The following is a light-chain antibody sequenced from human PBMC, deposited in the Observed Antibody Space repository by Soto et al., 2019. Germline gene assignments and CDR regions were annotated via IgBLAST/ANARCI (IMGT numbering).Light chain of an antibody. CDR3: SSYAGNSTYV. Sequence: QSALTQPPSVSGSPGQSITISCTGTSSDVGGYNYVSWYQQHPGKAPKLMIYEVSNRPSGVSNRFSGSKSGNTASLTISGLQAEDEADYYCSSYAGNSTYVSGPGTKLTVL. V-gene: IGLV2-14*01. CDR2: EVS. J-gene: IGLJ1*01. CDR1: SSDVGGYNY.